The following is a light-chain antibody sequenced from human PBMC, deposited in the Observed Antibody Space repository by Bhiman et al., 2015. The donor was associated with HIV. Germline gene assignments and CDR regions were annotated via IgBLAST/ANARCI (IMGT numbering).Light chain of an antibody. CDR2: QDS. J-gene: IGLJ1*01. V-gene: IGLV3-1*01. CDR1: KLGDKY. Sequence: GSWAPGQTASITCSGDKLGDKYACWYQQKPGQSPVLVIYQDSKRPSGVPDRFSGSKSGTSASLAITGLQAEDEADYYCQSYDRDLGGSVFGTGTKVTVL. CDR3: QSYDRDLGGSV.